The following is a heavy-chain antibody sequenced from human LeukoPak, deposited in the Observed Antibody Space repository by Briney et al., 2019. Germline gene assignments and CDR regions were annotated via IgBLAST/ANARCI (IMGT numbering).Heavy chain of an antibody. CDR2: ISAYNGDT. V-gene: IGHV1-18*01. D-gene: IGHD2-15*01. Sequence: ASVKVSCKASGYTFITYGISWVRQAPGQGLEWMGWISAYNGDTKYSQKLQGRVTMTTDTSTSTAYMELRSLRPDDTAVYYCGRGPYCSGATCYSQYFDYWGQGTLVTVSS. J-gene: IGHJ4*02. CDR1: GYTFITYG. CDR3: GRGPYCSGATCYSQYFDY.